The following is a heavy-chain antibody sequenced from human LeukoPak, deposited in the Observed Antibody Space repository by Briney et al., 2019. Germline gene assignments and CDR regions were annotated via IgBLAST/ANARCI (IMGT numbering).Heavy chain of an antibody. CDR1: GFTFDDYD. D-gene: IGHD2-8*01. CDR2: INWNGSNI. CDR3: ARGLMGGWPNFEY. J-gene: IGHJ4*02. V-gene: IGHV3-20*04. Sequence: RGSLRLSCAASGFTFDDYDISWVRQAPGKGLEWVCNINWNGSNIYYGDSVKGRFTISRDNAKNSVYLQMNGLRAEDTALYYCARGLMGGWPNFEYWGQGTLVTVSS.